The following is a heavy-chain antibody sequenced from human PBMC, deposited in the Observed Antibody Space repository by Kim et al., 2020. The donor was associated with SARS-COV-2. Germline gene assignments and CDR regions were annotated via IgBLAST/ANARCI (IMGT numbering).Heavy chain of an antibody. CDR1: AFTFSSHA. CDR2: ISYDGRKK. V-gene: IGHV3-30*04. CDR3: GRDLSGNYVVDY. J-gene: IGHJ4*02. Sequence: GGSLRLSCAASAFTFSSHAMHWVRQAPGKGPEWVAFISYDGRKKYHADSVEGRFTISRDNSKNTLYLQMNSLRTEDTAVYYCGRDLSGNYVVDYWGQGTLVTVSS. D-gene: IGHD1-26*01.